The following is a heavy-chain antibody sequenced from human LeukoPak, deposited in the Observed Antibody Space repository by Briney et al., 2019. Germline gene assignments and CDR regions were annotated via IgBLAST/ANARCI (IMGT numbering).Heavy chain of an antibody. CDR2: IYHTGTT. V-gene: IGHV4-4*02. J-gene: IGHJ4*02. D-gene: IGHD2-2*01. Sequence: SETLSLTCAVSGDSISTTNWWTWVRQPPGKGLEWIGEIYHTGTTNYNPSLKSRVSISGDKSQLSLTLSSVTAADTAVYYCAIKRGLYFSSTTCYGGFDFDYWGQGTLVTVSS. CDR3: AIKRGLYFSSTTCYGGFDFDY. CDR1: GDSISTTNW.